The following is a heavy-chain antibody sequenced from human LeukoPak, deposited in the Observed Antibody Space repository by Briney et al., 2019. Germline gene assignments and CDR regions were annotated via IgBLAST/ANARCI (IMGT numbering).Heavy chain of an antibody. J-gene: IGHJ4*02. D-gene: IGHD3-9*01. CDR2: IYYSGST. Sequence: SETLSLTCTVSGGPISSSSYYWGWIRQPPGKGLEWIGSIYYSGSTYYNPSLKSRVTISVDTSKNQFSLKLSSVTAADTAVYYCARRPSGGLRYFDWDYWGQGTLVTVSS. CDR3: ARRPSGGLRYFDWDY. V-gene: IGHV4-39*01. CDR1: GGPISSSSYY.